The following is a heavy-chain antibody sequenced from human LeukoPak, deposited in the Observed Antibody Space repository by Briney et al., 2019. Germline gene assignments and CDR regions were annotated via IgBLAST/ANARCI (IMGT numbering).Heavy chain of an antibody. V-gene: IGHV3-30*18. CDR1: GFTFSSYE. Sequence: QPGGSLRLSCAASGFTFSSYEMNWVRQAPGKGLEWVAVISYDGSNKYYADSVKGRFTISRDNSKNTLYLQMNSLRAEDTAVYYCAKEAVVGNMDYWGQGTLVTVSS. D-gene: IGHD6-19*01. CDR3: AKEAVVGNMDY. CDR2: ISYDGSNK. J-gene: IGHJ4*02.